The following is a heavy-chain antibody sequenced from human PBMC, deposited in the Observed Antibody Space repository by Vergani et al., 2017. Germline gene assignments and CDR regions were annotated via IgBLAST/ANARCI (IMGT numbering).Heavy chain of an antibody. CDR1: GGSISSGGYS. V-gene: IGHV4-30-2*01. CDR2: IYHSGSP. J-gene: IGHJ6*03. Sequence: QLQLQESGSGLVKPSQTLSLTCAVSGGSISSGGYSWSWIRQPPGKGLEWIGYIYHSGSPYYNPSLKSRVTISVDRSKNQFSLKLSSVTAADTAVYYCAREGQYYYGSGRYNRYYYYMDVWGKGTTVTVSS. D-gene: IGHD3-10*01. CDR3: AREGQYYYGSGRYNRYYYYMDV.